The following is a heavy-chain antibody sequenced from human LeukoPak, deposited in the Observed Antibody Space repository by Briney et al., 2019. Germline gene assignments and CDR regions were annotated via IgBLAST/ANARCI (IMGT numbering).Heavy chain of an antibody. J-gene: IGHJ6*03. D-gene: IGHD3-16*01. V-gene: IGHV4-34*01. CDR2: INHSGST. Sequence: PSETLSLTCAVYGGSFSGYYWSWIRQPPGKGLEWIGEINHSGSTNYNPSLKSRVTISVDTSKNQFSLKLSSVTAADTAVYYCARLSGGGLDYYYMDVWGKGTTVTISS. CDR3: ARLSGGGLDYYYMDV. CDR1: GGSFSGYY.